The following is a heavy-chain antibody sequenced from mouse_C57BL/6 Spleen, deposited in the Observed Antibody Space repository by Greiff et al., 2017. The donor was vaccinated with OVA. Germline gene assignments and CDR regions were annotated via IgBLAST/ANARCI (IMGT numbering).Heavy chain of an antibody. Sequence: VKLVESGGDLVKPGGSLKLSCAASGFTFSSYGMSWVRQTPDKRLEWVATISSGGSYTYYPDSVKGRFTISRDNAKNTLYLQMSSLKSEDTAMYYCARGGLRNAMDYWGQGTSVTVSS. CDR1: GFTFSSYG. CDR2: ISSGGSYT. J-gene: IGHJ4*01. CDR3: ARGGLRNAMDY. V-gene: IGHV5-6*02.